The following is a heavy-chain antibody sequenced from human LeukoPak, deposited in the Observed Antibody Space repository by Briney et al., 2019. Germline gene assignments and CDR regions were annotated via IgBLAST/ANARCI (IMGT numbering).Heavy chain of an antibody. V-gene: IGHV3-30*02. CDR2: IRYDGSNK. D-gene: IGHD3-3*01. Sequence: PGGSLRLSCAASGFTFSSYGMHWVRQAPGKGLEWVAFIRYDGSNKYYADSVKGRFTISRDNSKNTLHLQMNSLRAEDTAVYYCAKDAPHYDFWSGYFDYWGQGTLVTVSS. CDR3: AKDAPHYDFWSGYFDY. J-gene: IGHJ4*02. CDR1: GFTFSSYG.